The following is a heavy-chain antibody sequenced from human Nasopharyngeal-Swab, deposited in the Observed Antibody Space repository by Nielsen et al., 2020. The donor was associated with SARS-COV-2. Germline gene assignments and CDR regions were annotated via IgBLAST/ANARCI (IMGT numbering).Heavy chain of an antibody. Sequence: ASVKVSCKASGYTFTGYYMHWVRQAPGQGLEWMGRINPNSGGTNYAQKFQGRVTMTRDTSIRTAYMELSRLRSDDTAVYYCARSAWEFHRPGAFDIWGQGTMVTVSS. V-gene: IGHV1-2*06. CDR1: GYTFTGYY. D-gene: IGHD1-26*01. CDR3: ARSAWEFHRPGAFDI. J-gene: IGHJ3*02. CDR2: INPNSGGT.